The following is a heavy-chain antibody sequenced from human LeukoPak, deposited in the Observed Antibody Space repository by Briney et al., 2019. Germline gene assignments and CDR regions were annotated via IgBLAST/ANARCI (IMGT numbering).Heavy chain of an antibody. J-gene: IGHJ3*02. V-gene: IGHV4-59*01. CDR2: IYYSGST. CDR3: ARETYCRDGSCYKGNAFDI. Sequence: SETLSLTCTVSGGSISSYYWSWIRQPPGKGLEWIGYIYYSGSTNYNPSLKGRISISVDTSKNQFSLKLSSVTAADTAVYYCARETYCRDGSCYKGNAFDIWGQGTMVTVSS. CDR1: GGSISSYY. D-gene: IGHD2-15*01.